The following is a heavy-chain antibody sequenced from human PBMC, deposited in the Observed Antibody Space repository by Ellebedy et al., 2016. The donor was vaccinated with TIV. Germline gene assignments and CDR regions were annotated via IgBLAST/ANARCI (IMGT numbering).Heavy chain of an antibody. CDR3: ARDRGAIGSGSYGQDLYYYYYGMDV. D-gene: IGHD3-10*01. J-gene: IGHJ6*02. CDR2: LYDSGST. V-gene: IGHV4-59*11. CDR1: GGSISSHY. Sequence: MPSETLSLTCIVSGGSISSHYWSWIRQPPGKGLEWTGFLYDSGSTTYNPSLKSRVTISVDTSKNQFSLTLSSVTAAYTAVYYCARDRGAIGSGSYGQDLYYYYYGMDVWGQGTTVTVSS.